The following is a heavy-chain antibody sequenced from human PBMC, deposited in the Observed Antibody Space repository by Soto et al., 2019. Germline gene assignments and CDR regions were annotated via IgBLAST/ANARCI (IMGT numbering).Heavy chain of an antibody. CDR3: ARRPTYSYSSQYFFDY. CDR2: IYYSGSS. Sequence: SETLSLTCTVSGFSIRGGSYYWAWIRQPPGKGLQWIGNIYYSGSSYYNPSLKNRVTISVDTSKNQFSLRLNSVTAADTALYYCARRPTYSYSSQYFFDYWGQGALVTVSS. J-gene: IGHJ4*02. CDR1: GFSIRGGSYY. D-gene: IGHD6-13*01. V-gene: IGHV4-39*01.